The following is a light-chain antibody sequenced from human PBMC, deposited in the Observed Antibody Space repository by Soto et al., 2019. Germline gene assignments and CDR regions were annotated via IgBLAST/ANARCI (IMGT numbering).Light chain of an antibody. CDR2: AAS. Sequence: IQLPQSPSSLSASVGDSVTITCRASQGISSFLAWYQQKPGKAPKLLIYAASSLQSGVPSRFSGSGSGTDFTLTISSLQPEDVAVYYCQRYNSAPRTFGQGTKVDI. CDR3: QRYNSAPRT. CDR1: QGISSF. V-gene: IGKV1-27*01. J-gene: IGKJ1*01.